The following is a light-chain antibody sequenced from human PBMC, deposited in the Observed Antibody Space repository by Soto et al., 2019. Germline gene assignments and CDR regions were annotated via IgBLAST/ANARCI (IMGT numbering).Light chain of an antibody. Sequence: EIVLTQSPGTLSLSPGERATLSCRASQSVSSSYLAWYQQKPGQAPRLLIYDASSRATGIADRFSGSGSGTDFTLIISRLEPVDFVVHYRQPYGSSQLTLGGGSKV. CDR3: QPYGSSQLT. CDR2: DAS. J-gene: IGKJ4*01. V-gene: IGKV3-20*01. CDR1: QSVSSSY.